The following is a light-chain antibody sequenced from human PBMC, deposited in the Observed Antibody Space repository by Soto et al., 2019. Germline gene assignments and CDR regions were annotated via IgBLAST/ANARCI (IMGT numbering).Light chain of an antibody. CDR3: QQYNSYLRT. J-gene: IGKJ1*01. CDR1: QSITNL. CDR2: DAS. Sequence: DIQMTQSPSTLTAAVGDRVTITCRASQSITNLLAWYQQKPGKAPKLLIYDASRLESGVPSRFSGSGSGTEFTLTMSSLQPDDFASYYGQQYNSYLRTVGQGPEVELK. V-gene: IGKV1-5*01.